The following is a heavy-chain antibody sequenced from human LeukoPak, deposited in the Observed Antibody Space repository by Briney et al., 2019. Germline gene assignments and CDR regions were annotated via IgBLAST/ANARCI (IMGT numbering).Heavy chain of an antibody. CDR3: ARDPGIAAAGTRAVDAFDI. J-gene: IGHJ3*02. D-gene: IGHD6-13*01. Sequence: ASVKVSCKASGYTFTSYGISWVRQAPGQGLEWMGWISAYNGNTNYAQKLQGRVTMTTDTSTSTAYMELRSLRSDDTAVYYCARDPGIAAAGTRAVDAFDIWGQGTMVTVSS. V-gene: IGHV1-18*01. CDR1: GYTFTSYG. CDR2: ISAYNGNT.